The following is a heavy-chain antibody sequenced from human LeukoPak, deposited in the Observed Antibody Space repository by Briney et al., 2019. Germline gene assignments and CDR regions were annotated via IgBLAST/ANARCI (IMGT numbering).Heavy chain of an antibody. D-gene: IGHD4/OR15-4a*01. CDR3: ARHEFWVPFDY. CDR1: GDSVSSSH. J-gene: IGHJ4*02. V-gene: IGHV4-59*08. CDR2: ISSGGA. Sequence: SETLSLTCTLSGDSVSSSHWAWIRQPPGKGLEWIGYISSGGANYNRSLKSRVTRSIATAKNHFSRRLTHVPAAAPAVYFCARHEFWVPFDYWGQGALVTVS.